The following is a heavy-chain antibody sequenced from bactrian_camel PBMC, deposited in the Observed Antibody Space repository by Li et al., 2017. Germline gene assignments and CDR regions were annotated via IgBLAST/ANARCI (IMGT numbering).Heavy chain of an antibody. V-gene: IGHV3S63*01. Sequence: HVQLVESGGGLVQAGGSLRLSCTVSGLTFDAYSLGWFRQAPGKEREGVATIHSASSSTYYADSVKGRFTISRDNVKNTLYLQLNSLKTEDTAIYYCRKHQNSNRFSGYDDRFRGQGTQVTVS. CDR3: RKHQNSNRFSGYDDRF. J-gene: IGHJ4*01. CDR1: GLTFDAYS. D-gene: IGHD3*01. CDR2: IHSASSST.